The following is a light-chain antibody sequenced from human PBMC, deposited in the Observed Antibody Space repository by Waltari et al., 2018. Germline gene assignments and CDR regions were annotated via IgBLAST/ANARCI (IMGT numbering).Light chain of an antibody. CDR3: QQYNSYSLLS. CDR2: KAS. CDR1: QSISKW. J-gene: IGKJ4*01. V-gene: IGKV1-5*03. Sequence: DIQMTQSPSPLSASLGARVIFSCRASQSISKWLAWYQQKPGKAPKLLIYKASTLESGVPSRFSGSGSGTEFTLTISSLQPDDFATYYCQQYNSYSLLSFGGGTKVEIK.